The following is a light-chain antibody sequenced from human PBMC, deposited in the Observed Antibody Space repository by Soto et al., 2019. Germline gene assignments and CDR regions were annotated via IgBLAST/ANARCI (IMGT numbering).Light chain of an antibody. Sequence: DIQMTQCPSTLSASVGDRVTITCRASQSISSWLAWYQQKPGKAPKLLIYKASSLESGVPSRFSGSGSGTEFTLTISSLQPDDHGTYYCQQYDRHPRTFGQGTKVEIK. CDR1: QSISSW. J-gene: IGKJ1*01. V-gene: IGKV1-5*03. CDR2: KAS. CDR3: QQYDRHPRT.